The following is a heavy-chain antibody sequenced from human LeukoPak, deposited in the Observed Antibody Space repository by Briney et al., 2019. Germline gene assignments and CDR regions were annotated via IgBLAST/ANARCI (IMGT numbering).Heavy chain of an antibody. CDR1: GFTFDDYA. CDR3: AKSPGDELAALYDY. Sequence: AGGSLRLSCAASGFTFDDYAMHWVRQAPGKGLEWVSGISWNSGSIGYADSVKGRFTISRDNAKNFLYLQMNSLRAEDMALYYCAKSPGDELAALYDYWGQGTLVTVSS. V-gene: IGHV3-9*03. CDR2: ISWNSGSI. J-gene: IGHJ4*02. D-gene: IGHD2-15*01.